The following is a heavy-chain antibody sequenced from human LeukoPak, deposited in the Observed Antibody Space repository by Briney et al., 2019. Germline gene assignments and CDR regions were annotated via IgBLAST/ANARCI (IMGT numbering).Heavy chain of an antibody. Sequence: GGSLRLSCAASGFTFSSYSMNWVRQAPGKGLEWVSSISSSSSYIYCADSVKGRFTISRDNAKNSLYLQMNSLRAEDTAVYYCAREGCSSTSCYDYWGQGTLVTVSS. CDR3: AREGCSSTSCYDY. D-gene: IGHD2-2*01. CDR1: GFTFSSYS. CDR2: ISSSSSYI. V-gene: IGHV3-21*01. J-gene: IGHJ4*02.